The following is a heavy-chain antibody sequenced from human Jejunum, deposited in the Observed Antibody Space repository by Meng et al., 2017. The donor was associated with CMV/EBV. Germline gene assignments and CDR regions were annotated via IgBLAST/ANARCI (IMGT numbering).Heavy chain of an antibody. D-gene: IGHD2-2*01. Sequence: PESGPGVVDSVVTLSLPCMVSSGSNSSYYWSWIRQPAGKGLGWIGRIYTSGSTDFNPSLKSRVTMSLDTSKNQFCLKVTSVTAADAAVYYCAREKADCSSFGCSGGYYLDYWGQGTLVTVSS. CDR2: IYTSGST. CDR1: SGSNSSYY. V-gene: IGHV4-4*07. CDR3: AREKADCSSFGCSGGYYLDY. J-gene: IGHJ4*02.